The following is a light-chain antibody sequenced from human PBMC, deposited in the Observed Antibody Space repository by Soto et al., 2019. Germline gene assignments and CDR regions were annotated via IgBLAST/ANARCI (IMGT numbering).Light chain of an antibody. V-gene: IGLV1-40*01. CDR2: GNS. J-gene: IGLJ1*01. CDR3: QSYDSRLSGYV. CDR1: SSNIGAGYD. Sequence: QSVLTQPPSVSGAPGQRVTVSCTGSSSNIGAGYDVHWYQQLPGTAPKLLFYGNSNRPSGVPDRFSGSKSGTSASLAITGLQPEDEADYYCQSYDSRLSGYVFGTGTKLSVL.